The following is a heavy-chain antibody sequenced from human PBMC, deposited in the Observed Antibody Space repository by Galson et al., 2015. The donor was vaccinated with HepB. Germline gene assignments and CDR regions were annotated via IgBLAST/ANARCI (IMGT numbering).Heavy chain of an antibody. CDR3: ARGYSSSWADAFDI. V-gene: IGHV1-69*02. Sequence: SVKVSCKASGCTFSSYTISWVRQAPGQGLEWMGRIIPILGIANYAQKFQGRVTITADKSTSTAYMELSSLRSEDTAVYYRARGYSSSWADAFDIWGQGTMVTVSS. CDR2: IIPILGIA. J-gene: IGHJ3*02. CDR1: GCTFSSYT. D-gene: IGHD6-13*01.